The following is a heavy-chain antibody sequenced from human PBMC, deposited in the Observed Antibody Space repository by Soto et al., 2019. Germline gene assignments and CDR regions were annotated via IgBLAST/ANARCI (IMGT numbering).Heavy chain of an antibody. CDR2: ISGGGETT. J-gene: IGHJ4*02. CDR3: AFNSGSGSYSFAY. CDR1: GFTFSSYA. D-gene: IGHD3-10*01. V-gene: IGHV3-23*01. Sequence: EVQLLESGGGLVQPGGSLRLSCAASGFTFSSYAMWWVRQAPGKGLECVSAISGGGETTYYADSVKGRFTISRDNSKNTLYLKMNSLRAEDTAVYYCAFNSGSGSYSFAYWGQGPLVTVSS.